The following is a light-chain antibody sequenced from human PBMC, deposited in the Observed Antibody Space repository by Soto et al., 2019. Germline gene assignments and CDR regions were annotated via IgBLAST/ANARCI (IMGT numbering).Light chain of an antibody. CDR3: QQYGSSPWT. V-gene: IGKV3-20*01. Sequence: ETVLTQSPGTLSLSQGERATHSCRASQPVFIRYLAWYQQKPGQAPRVLIYDASTRATGIPDRFSGSGSGTDFTLTISRLEPEDFAMYYCQQYGSSPWTFGQGTKVDI. J-gene: IGKJ1*01. CDR2: DAS. CDR1: QPVFIRY.